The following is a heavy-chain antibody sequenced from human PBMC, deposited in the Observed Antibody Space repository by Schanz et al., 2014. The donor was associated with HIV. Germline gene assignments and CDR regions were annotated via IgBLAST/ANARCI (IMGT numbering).Heavy chain of an antibody. CDR3: ATTFCFGGSCHTGPFDH. Sequence: EVQLVESGGGLVQPGGSLRLSCAVSGFTFSSYSMNWVRQAPGKGLEWVSYISSSSTTIYYADSVKGRFTISRDNAKNSLYLQMNSLRDEDTAVYYCATTFCFGGSCHTGPFDHWGRGTLVTVSS. CDR1: GFTFSSYS. D-gene: IGHD2-15*01. CDR2: ISSSSTTI. V-gene: IGHV3-48*02. J-gene: IGHJ4*02.